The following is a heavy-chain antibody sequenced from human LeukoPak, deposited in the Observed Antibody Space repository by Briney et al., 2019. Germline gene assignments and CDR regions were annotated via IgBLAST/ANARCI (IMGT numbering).Heavy chain of an antibody. CDR1: GGSISSYY. Sequence: SETLSLTCTVSGGSISSYYWSWIRQPPGKGLEWIGYIYHSGSTYYNPSLKSRVTISVDRSKNQFSLKLSSVTAADTAVYYCARDNDYYDSSGYYRYFDYWGQGTLVTVSS. CDR3: ARDNDYYDSSGYYRYFDY. V-gene: IGHV4-59*12. CDR2: IYHSGST. D-gene: IGHD3-22*01. J-gene: IGHJ4*02.